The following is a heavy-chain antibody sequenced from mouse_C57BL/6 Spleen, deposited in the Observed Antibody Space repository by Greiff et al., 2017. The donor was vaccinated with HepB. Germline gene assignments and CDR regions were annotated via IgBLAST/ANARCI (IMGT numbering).Heavy chain of an antibody. V-gene: IGHV1-80*01. CDR2: IYPGDGDT. J-gene: IGHJ1*03. CDR3: ARSDYYGRSHWYFDV. CDR1: GYAFSSYW. D-gene: IGHD1-1*01. Sequence: VQLQESGAELVKPGASVKISCKASGYAFSSYWMNWVKQRPGKGLEWIGQIYPGDGDTNYNGKFKGKATLTADKSSSTAYMQLSSLTSEDSAVYFCARSDYYGRSHWYFDVWGTGTTVTVSS.